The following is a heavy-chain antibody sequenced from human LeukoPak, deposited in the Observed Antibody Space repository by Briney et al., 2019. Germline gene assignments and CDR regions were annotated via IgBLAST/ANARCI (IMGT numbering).Heavy chain of an antibody. CDR2: INHSGST. Sequence: PSETLSLTCAVYGGSFSGYYWSWIRQPPGKGLEWIGEINHSGSTNYNPSLKSRVTISVDTSENQFSLKLSSVIAADTAVYYCARAATQLWRRFDYWGQGTLVTVSS. CDR1: GGSFSGYY. CDR3: ARAATQLWRRFDY. D-gene: IGHD5-18*01. V-gene: IGHV4-34*01. J-gene: IGHJ4*02.